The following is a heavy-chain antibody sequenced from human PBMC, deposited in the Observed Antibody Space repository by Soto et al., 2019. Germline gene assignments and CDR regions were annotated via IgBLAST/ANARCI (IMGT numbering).Heavy chain of an antibody. J-gene: IGHJ4*02. CDR3: ARHKSGGSGFLSSGSYFDY. D-gene: IGHD6-19*01. V-gene: IGHV4-39*01. Sequence: ASETLSLTCTVSGGSISSGGYYWSWIRQHPGKGLEWIGYIYFSGSTFYNPSLKSRVPISVDTSKNQFSLKLSSVTAADTAVYFCARHKSGGSGFLSSGSYFDYWGQGTLVTVSS. CDR2: IYFSGST. CDR1: GGSISSGGYY.